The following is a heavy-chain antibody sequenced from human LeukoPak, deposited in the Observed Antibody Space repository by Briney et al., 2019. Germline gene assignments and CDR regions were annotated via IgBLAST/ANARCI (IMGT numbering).Heavy chain of an antibody. Sequence: GGSLRLSCAASGFTFSSYGMSWVRQAPGKGLEWVAFIRYDGSNKYYADSVKGRFTISRDNSKNTLYLQMNSLRAEDTAVYYCASRSPYGDKPFDYWGQGTLVTVSS. J-gene: IGHJ4*02. D-gene: IGHD4-17*01. V-gene: IGHV3-30*02. CDR2: IRYDGSNK. CDR3: ASRSPYGDKPFDY. CDR1: GFTFSSYG.